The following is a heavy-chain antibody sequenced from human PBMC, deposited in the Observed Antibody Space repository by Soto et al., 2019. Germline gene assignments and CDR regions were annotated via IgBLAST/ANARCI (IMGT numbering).Heavy chain of an antibody. CDR2: ISGSGGST. V-gene: IGHV3-23*01. D-gene: IGHD4-4*01. CDR3: ANSYSNYSFDAFDI. CDR1: GFTFSSYA. Sequence: GXSLRLSCAASGFTFSSYALSWFRQAPVKGLEWVSAISGSGGSTYYADSVKGRFTISRDNSKNTLYLQMNSLRAEDTAVYYCANSYSNYSFDAFDIWGQGTMVTVSS. J-gene: IGHJ3*02.